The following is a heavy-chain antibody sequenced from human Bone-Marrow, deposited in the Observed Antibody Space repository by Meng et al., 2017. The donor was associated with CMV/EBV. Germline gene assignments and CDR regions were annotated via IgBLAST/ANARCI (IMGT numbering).Heavy chain of an antibody. Sequence: GGSLRLSCAASGFTFSSYSMNWVRQAPGKGLEWVSSISSSSSYIYYADSVKGRFTISRDNAKNSLYLQMNSLRAEDTAVYYCASLYVFWRVGMDVWGQGTTVTVSS. D-gene: IGHD3-3*01. V-gene: IGHV3-21*01. J-gene: IGHJ6*02. CDR3: ASLYVFWRVGMDV. CDR1: GFTFSSYS. CDR2: ISSSSSYI.